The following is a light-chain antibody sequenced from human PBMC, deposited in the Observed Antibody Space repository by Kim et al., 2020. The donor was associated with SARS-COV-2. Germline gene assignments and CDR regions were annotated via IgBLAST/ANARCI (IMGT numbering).Light chain of an antibody. CDR2: GAS. Sequence: EIVLTQSPGTLSLSPGERATLSCRASQSVSTTYLAWYQQKPGQAPRLLIYGASSRATGIPDRFSGSGSGTDFTLTISRLEPEDFAVYFWPAFCWGLAFGGGTKVDIK. V-gene: IGKV3-20*01. J-gene: IGKJ4*01. CDR3: PAFCWGLA. CDR1: QSVSTTY.